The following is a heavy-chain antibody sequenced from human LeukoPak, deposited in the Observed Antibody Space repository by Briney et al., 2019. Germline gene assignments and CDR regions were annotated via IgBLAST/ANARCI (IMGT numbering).Heavy chain of an antibody. CDR2: ISAYNGDT. CDR1: EGTFSSYA. V-gene: IGHV1-69*10. Sequence: ASVKVSCKASEGTFSSYAISWVRQAPGQGLEWMGWISAYNGDTHYAQKFQGRVTITADKSTSTAYMELSSLRSEDTAVYYCASQSRAYSSGWFDYWGQGTLVTVSS. J-gene: IGHJ4*02. CDR3: ASQSRAYSSGWFDY. D-gene: IGHD6-19*01.